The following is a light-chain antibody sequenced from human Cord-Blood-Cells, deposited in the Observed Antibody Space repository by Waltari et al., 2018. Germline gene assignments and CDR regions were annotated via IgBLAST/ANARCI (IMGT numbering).Light chain of an antibody. J-gene: IGKJ4*01. CDR2: DAS. CDR1: QDISNY. Sequence: DIQMTQSPYSLSASVGDRVIITCQASQDISNYLNWYQQKPGKAPKLLFYDASNLETGVPSRFSGSGSGTDFTFTISSLQPEDIATYYCQQYDNLPFGGGTKVEIK. CDR3: QQYDNLP. V-gene: IGKV1-33*01.